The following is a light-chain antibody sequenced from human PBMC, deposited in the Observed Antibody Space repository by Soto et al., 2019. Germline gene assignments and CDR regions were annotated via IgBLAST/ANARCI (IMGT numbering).Light chain of an antibody. V-gene: IGKV3-11*01. Sequence: ETVLTQSPATLSLSQGERADLSCRASQSISTYLAWYQQKPGQAPRLFIYDASNRATGIPARFSGSGSGTYFTLTISSLEPEDFAVYYCQQRSKWPITFGQGTRLEN. CDR2: DAS. CDR1: QSISTY. CDR3: QQRSKWPIT. J-gene: IGKJ5*01.